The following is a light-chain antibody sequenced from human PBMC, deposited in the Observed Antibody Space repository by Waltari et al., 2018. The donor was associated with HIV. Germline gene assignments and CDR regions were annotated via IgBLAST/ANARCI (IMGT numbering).Light chain of an antibody. CDR2: AAS. J-gene: IGKJ3*01. CDR3: QQSYSTPPVT. Sequence: DIQLTQSPSSLSASIGDRVTMTCRASQIITSCLNWYRQTPGKAPELLIYAASVLQSGVPSRFSASGSGTDYTLTISSVQPEDFATYYCQQSYSTPPVTFGPGTKVDIK. V-gene: IGKV1-39*01. CDR1: QIITSC.